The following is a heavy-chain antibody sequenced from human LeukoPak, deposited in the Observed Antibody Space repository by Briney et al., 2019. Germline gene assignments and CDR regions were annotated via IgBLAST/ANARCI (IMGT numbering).Heavy chain of an antibody. CDR1: GFTFSSYA. CDR2: ISSNGGTT. CDR3: ARDRSYSGNYFQDY. J-gene: IGHJ4*02. Sequence: PGGSLRLSCAASGFTFSSYAMHWVRQAPGKGLEYVSAISSNGGTTYYANSVKGRFTISRDNSKNTLYLQMGSLRAEDMAVYYCARDRSYSGNYFQDYWGQGTLVTVSS. V-gene: IGHV3-64*01. D-gene: IGHD1-26*01.